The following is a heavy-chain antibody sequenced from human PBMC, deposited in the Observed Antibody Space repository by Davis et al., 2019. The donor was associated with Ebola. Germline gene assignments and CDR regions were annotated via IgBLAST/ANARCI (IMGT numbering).Heavy chain of an antibody. CDR3: AKSGLSFGVVKYHYGMDV. CDR2: IKQDGSEK. CDR1: GFTFSSYW. Sequence: GGSLRLSCVDSGFTFSSYWMTWVRQAPGKGLEWVANIKQDGSEKYYVDSVKGRFTISRDNAKNSLYLQMNSLRAEDTAVYYCAKSGLSFGVVKYHYGMDVWGKGTMVTVSS. J-gene: IGHJ6*04. D-gene: IGHD3-3*01. V-gene: IGHV3-7*03.